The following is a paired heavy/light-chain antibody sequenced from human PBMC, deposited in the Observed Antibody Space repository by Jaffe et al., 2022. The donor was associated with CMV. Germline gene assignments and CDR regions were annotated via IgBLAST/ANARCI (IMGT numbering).Heavy chain of an antibody. D-gene: IGHD4-17*01. J-gene: IGHJ5*02. CDR1: GVTFGRHA. V-gene: IGHV3-23*01. CDR3: AKGDLPVATTVNWFDA. Sequence: EVQLLESGGGLVQPGGSLRLSCLASGVTFGRHAMNWVRQAPGKGLEWVATLTGSGDNSYYAASVEGRFTISRDKSKSTLRLEMNSLRADDTAIYYCAKGDLPVATTVNWFDAWGQGTVVIVSS. CDR2: LTGSGDNS.
Light chain of an antibody. V-gene: IGKV1-12*01. CDR3: QQANSFPYT. J-gene: IGKJ2*01. Sequence: DVQMTQSPSSVSASVGDRVTITCRASLGINSWVAWYQQKPGKAPKLLIYAASTLQSGVPSRFSGSGSGTEFTLTITNLQSDDFATYYCQQANSFPYTFGQGTKLEIK. CDR1: LGINSW. CDR2: AAS.